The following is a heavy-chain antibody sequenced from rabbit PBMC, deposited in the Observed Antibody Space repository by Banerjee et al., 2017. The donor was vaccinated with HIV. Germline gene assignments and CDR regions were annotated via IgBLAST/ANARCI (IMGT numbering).Heavy chain of an antibody. CDR3: ARSYYTYGYAGYALNL. V-gene: IGHV1S40*01. J-gene: IGHJ4*01. CDR2: IYAGSSGST. D-gene: IGHD6-1*01. CDR1: GFSFSSSYW. Sequence: QSLEESGGDLVKPGASLTLTCTASGFSFSSSYWICWVRQAPGKGLEWIACIYAGSSGSTYYASWAKGRFTISKTSSTTVTLQMTSLTVADTATYFCARSYYTYGYAGYALNLWGPGTLVTVS.